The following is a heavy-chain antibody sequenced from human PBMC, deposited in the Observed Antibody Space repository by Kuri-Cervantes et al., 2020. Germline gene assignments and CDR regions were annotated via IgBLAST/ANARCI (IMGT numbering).Heavy chain of an antibody. V-gene: IGHV3-30*02. Sequence: GESLKISCAASGFTFSSYGMHWVRQAPGKGLEWVAVIWYDGSNKYYADSVKGRFTISRDNSKNTLYLQMNSLRAEDTAVYYCAKGMYYYDSSGYLGSGFDYWGQGTLVTVSS. CDR1: GFTFSSYG. D-gene: IGHD3-22*01. J-gene: IGHJ4*02. CDR3: AKGMYYYDSSGYLGSGFDY. CDR2: IWYDGSNK.